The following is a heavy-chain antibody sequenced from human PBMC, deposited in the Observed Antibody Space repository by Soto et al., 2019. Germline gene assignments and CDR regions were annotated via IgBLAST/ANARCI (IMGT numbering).Heavy chain of an antibody. V-gene: IGHV3-48*02. D-gene: IGHD1-1*01. J-gene: IGHJ6*02. Sequence: GGSLRLSCAASGFSFSTSTMNWVRQAPGKGLEWASYISSGSTTIYYADSVKGRFTISRDNGKNSLYLQMNSLRDEDTAVYYCARVRRNDASDYYGMDVWGQGTTVTVSS. CDR1: GFSFSTST. CDR2: ISSGSTTI. CDR3: ARVRRNDASDYYGMDV.